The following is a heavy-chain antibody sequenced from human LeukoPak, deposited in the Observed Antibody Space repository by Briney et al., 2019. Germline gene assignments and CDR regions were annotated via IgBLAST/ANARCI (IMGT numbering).Heavy chain of an antibody. J-gene: IGHJ5*02. D-gene: IGHD3-10*01. CDR1: GYTFTSYA. Sequence: GSSVKVSCKASGYTFTSYAMNVVRQAPGQGLEWMGLINTNTGNPTYAEGFTGRFVFSLDTSVRTAYLQIRSLKAEDTAVYYCAREDYYGSGSYYNDGSWFAPWGQGTLVTVSS. CDR3: AREDYYGSGSYYNDGSWFAP. CDR2: INTNTGNP. V-gene: IGHV7-4-1*02.